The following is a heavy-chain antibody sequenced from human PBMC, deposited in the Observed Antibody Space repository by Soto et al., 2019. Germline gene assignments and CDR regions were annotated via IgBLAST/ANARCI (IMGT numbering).Heavy chain of an antibody. D-gene: IGHD6-6*01. CDR1: GFTLSGYA. CDR2: ISSNGVGT. J-gene: IGHJ6*03. Sequence: EVQLAESGGGLAQPGGSLRLSCAASGFTLSGYAMDWVRQAPGKGLEYVSGISSNGVGTYYANSVQGRFTISRDNSKNPVYLQMGSLRPEDMAVYYCARRARPDFYYMDVWCKGTTVTVSS. V-gene: IGHV3-64*01. CDR3: ARRARPDFYYMDV.